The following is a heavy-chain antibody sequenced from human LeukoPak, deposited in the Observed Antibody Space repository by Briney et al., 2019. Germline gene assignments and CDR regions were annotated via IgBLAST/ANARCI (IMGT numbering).Heavy chain of an antibody. Sequence: GGSLRLSCAASGFTFSSYEMNWVRQAPGKGLEWVANIKQDGSEKYYVDSVKGRFTISRDNAKNSLYLQMNSLRAEDTAVYYCARLRGDYWGQGTLVTVSS. CDR1: GFTFSSYE. V-gene: IGHV3-7*01. CDR2: IKQDGSEK. J-gene: IGHJ4*02. CDR3: ARLRGDY.